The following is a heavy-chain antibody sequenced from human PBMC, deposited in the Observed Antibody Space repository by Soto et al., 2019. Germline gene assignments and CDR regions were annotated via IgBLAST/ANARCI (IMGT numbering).Heavy chain of an antibody. CDR2: IIPVFGTA. Sequence: QAQLEQSGGEEKKPGSSVKVSCKASRDAFSKFIVTWVRQDPGFGLEWVGGIIPVFGTANYAQRCQGRVTITADESTSTSDMEVNNLRSEDTAVYYCAKVRYSSPMGYYYGMDVWGQGTTVTVSS. J-gene: IGHJ6*02. CDR3: AKVRYSSPMGYYYGMDV. CDR1: RDAFSKFI. V-gene: IGHV1-69*01. D-gene: IGHD2-2*01.